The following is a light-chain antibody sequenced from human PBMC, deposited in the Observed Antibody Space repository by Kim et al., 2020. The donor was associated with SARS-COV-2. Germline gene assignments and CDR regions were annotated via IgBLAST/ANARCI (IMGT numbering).Light chain of an antibody. Sequence: ASVGDRVTITCRASQSISNYLSWYQQKQGKAPNLLIYAASSLQSGVPSRFSGSGSGADFTLTISSLQPEDFATYYCQQSYTTPRTFGQGTRLEIK. J-gene: IGKJ5*01. V-gene: IGKV1-39*01. CDR2: AAS. CDR1: QSISNY. CDR3: QQSYTTPRT.